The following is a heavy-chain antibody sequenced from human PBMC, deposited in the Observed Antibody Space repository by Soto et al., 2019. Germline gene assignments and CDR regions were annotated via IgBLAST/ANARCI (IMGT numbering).Heavy chain of an antibody. CDR3: ARSHVLMVYVV. Sequence: EVQLVESGGGLIQPGGSRRLSCAASGFTVSSNYMSWVRQAPGKGLEWVSVIYSGGSTYYADSVKGRFTISRDNSKNTLYLQMNSLRAEDTAVYYCARSHVLMVYVVWGQGTLVTVSS. J-gene: IGHJ4*02. CDR1: GFTVSSNY. D-gene: IGHD2-8*01. CDR2: IYSGGST. V-gene: IGHV3-53*01.